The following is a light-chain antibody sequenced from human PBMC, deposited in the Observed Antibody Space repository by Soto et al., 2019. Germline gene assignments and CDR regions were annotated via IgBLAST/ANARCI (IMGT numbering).Light chain of an antibody. CDR3: SSYAGSKTL. Sequence: QSALTQPPSASGSPGQSVTISCTGTSSYVGNYNYVSWYQQHPGKAPKLMIYEVTKRPSGVPDRFSGSKSGTTASLTVSGLQDEDEADYYCSSYAGSKTLFGGGTKHTVL. CDR2: EVT. CDR1: SSYVGNYNY. J-gene: IGLJ3*02. V-gene: IGLV2-8*01.